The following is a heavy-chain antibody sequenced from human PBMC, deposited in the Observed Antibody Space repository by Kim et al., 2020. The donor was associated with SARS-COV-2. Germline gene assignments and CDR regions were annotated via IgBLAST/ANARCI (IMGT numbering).Heavy chain of an antibody. J-gene: IGHJ4*02. V-gene: IGHV4-34*01. Sequence: SETLSLTCAVYGGSFSGYYWSWIRQPPGKGLEWIGEINHSGSTNYNPSLKSRVTISVDTSKNQFSLKLSSVTAADTAVYYCARGPTNQAVDYWGQGTLVTVSS. CDR3: ARGPTNQAVDY. CDR1: GGSFSGYY. CDR2: INHSGST. D-gene: IGHD2-8*01.